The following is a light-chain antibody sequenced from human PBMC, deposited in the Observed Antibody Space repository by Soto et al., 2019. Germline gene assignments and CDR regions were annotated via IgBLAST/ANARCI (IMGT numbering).Light chain of an antibody. CDR1: QSVNSR. CDR2: GAS. V-gene: IGKV3-20*01. Sequence: DIVLTQSPGNLSWSPGQRATLSCRASQSVNSRLAWYQHKPGQAPRLLISGASSRATGIPDRFSGSGSATDFTLTISRLEPEDFALYYCQHYGRSPINFGQGTRLEIK. J-gene: IGKJ5*01. CDR3: QHYGRSPIN.